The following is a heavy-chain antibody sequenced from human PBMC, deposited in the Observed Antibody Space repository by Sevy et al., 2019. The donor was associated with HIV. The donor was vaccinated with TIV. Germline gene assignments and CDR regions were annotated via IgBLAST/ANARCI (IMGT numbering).Heavy chain of an antibody. CDR3: TASCGCDSNYYYYGIDV. CDR2: IKSKTDGGTT. V-gene: IGHV3-15*01. D-gene: IGHD2-21*01. Sequence: GGSLRLSCAASGFTFSNAWMSWVRQAPGKGLEWVGRIKSKTDGGTTDYAAPVEGRFTISRDDSKNTLYLQMNSLKTEETAVYYCTASCGCDSNYYYYGIDVWGQGATVTVSS. J-gene: IGHJ6*02. CDR1: GFTFSNAW.